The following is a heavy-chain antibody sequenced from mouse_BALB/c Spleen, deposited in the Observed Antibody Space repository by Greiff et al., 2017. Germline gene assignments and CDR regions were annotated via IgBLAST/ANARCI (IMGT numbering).Heavy chain of an antibody. CDR3: AANAMDY. CDR2: ISSGGSYT. CDR1: GFTFSSYA. V-gene: IGHV5-9-1*01. Sequence: EVKLVESGGGLVKPGGSLKLSCAASGFTFSSYAMSWVRQTPEKRLEWVATISSGGSYTYYPDSVKGRFTISRDNAKNTLYLEMSSLRSEDTAMYYCAANAMDYWGQGTSVTVSS. J-gene: IGHJ4*01.